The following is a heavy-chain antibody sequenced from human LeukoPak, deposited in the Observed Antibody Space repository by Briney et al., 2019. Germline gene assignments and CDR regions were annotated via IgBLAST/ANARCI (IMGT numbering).Heavy chain of an antibody. CDR3: AKAQASGIAARYDAFDI. CDR1: GYTLTELS. V-gene: IGHV1-24*01. CDR2: FDPEDGET. J-gene: IGHJ3*02. D-gene: IGHD6-6*01. Sequence: ASVKVSCKVSGYTLTELSMHWVRQAPGKGLEWMGGFDPEDGETIYAQKFQGRVTMTEDTSTDTAYMELSSLRAEDTAVYYCAKAQASGIAARYDAFDIWGQGTMVTVSS.